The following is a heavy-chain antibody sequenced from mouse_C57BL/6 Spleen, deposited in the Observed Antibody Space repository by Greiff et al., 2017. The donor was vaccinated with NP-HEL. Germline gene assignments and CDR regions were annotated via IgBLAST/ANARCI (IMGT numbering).Heavy chain of an antibody. Sequence: QVQLQQSGPELVKPGASVKISCKASGYAFSSSWMNWVKQRPGKGLEWIGRIYPGDGDTNYNGKFKGKATLTADKSSSTAYMQLSSLTSEDSAVYFCAREGWDGTYWGQGTLVTVSA. J-gene: IGHJ3*01. D-gene: IGHD1-1*02. V-gene: IGHV1-82*01. CDR2: IYPGDGDT. CDR1: GYAFSSSW. CDR3: AREGWDGTY.